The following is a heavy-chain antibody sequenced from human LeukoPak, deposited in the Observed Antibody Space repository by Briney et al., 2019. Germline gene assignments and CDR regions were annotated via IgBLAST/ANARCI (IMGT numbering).Heavy chain of an antibody. V-gene: IGHV4-59*01. CDR2: IYYSGST. CDR1: GCSISSYY. Sequence: PSETLSLTCSVSGCSISSYYWGWIRQPPGKGLEWIGYIYYSGSTIYSPSLKSRVTISVDTSKNQFSLKLSSVTAADTAVYYCARDQLWFGYWGQGTLVTVSS. D-gene: IGHD5-18*01. CDR3: ARDQLWFGY. J-gene: IGHJ4*02.